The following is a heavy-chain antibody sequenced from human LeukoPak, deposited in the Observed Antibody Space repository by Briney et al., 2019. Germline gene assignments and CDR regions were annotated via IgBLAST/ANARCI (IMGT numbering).Heavy chain of an antibody. J-gene: IGHJ4*02. D-gene: IGHD2-8*02. CDR3: ARWYCTSVTCYYDY. Sequence: SETLSLTCTVSGGSISSSSYYWGWIRQPLGKGLEWIGSIYYSGSTYYNPSLKSRVTISVDTSKNQFSLKLSSVTAADTAVYYCARWYCTSVTCYYDYWGQGTLVTVSS. V-gene: IGHV4-39*07. CDR1: GGSISSSSYY. CDR2: IYYSGST.